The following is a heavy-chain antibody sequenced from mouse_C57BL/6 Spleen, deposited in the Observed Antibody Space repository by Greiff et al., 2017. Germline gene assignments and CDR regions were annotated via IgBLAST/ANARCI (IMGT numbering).Heavy chain of an antibody. CDR3: ARLRYFDY. CDR1: GYTFTSYW. Sequence: QVQLQQPGAELVRPGSSVKLSCKASGYTFTSYWMDWVKQRPGQGLEWIGNIYPSDSETHYNQKFKDKATLTVDKSSSTAYMQLSSLTSEDFAVYYCARLRYFDYWGQGTTLTVSS. V-gene: IGHV1-61*01. J-gene: IGHJ2*01. CDR2: IYPSDSET. D-gene: IGHD2-12*01.